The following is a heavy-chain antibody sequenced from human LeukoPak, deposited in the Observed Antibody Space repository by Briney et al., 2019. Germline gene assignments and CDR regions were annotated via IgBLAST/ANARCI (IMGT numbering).Heavy chain of an antibody. D-gene: IGHD6-19*01. CDR1: GGSISSYY. CDR3: ARLRQGSSGYNWFDP. J-gene: IGHJ5*02. Sequence: SETLSLTCTVSGGSISSYYWSWIRQPPGKGLEWIGYIYTSGSTSYNPSLKSRATISVDTSKNQFSLKLSSVTAADTAVYYCARLRQGSSGYNWFDPWGQGTLVTVSS. CDR2: IYTSGST. V-gene: IGHV4-4*09.